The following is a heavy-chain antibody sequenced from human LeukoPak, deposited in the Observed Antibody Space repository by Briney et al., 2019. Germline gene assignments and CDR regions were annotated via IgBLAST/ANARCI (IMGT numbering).Heavy chain of an antibody. CDR2: IYTSGST. Sequence: SETLSLTCTVSGGSISSYYWSWIRQPAGKGLEWIGRIYTSGSTNYNPSLKSRVTISVDTSKNQFSLKLSSVTAADTAVYYCARDDYYDSSGYGAFDIWGQGTMVTVSS. V-gene: IGHV4-4*07. CDR3: ARDDYYDSSGYGAFDI. J-gene: IGHJ3*02. CDR1: GGSISSYY. D-gene: IGHD3-22*01.